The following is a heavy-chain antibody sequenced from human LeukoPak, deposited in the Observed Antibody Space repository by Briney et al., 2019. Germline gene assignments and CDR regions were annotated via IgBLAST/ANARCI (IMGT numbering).Heavy chain of an antibody. V-gene: IGHV3-53*05. Sequence: GGSLRLSCAASGFTVSSDYMSWVRQAPGKGLEWVSVIYSGGSTYYADSVKGRFTISRDKSKNTVYLQMNSLRFEDTAMYYCARNWFDPWGQGALVTVSS. CDR1: GFTVSSDY. CDR3: ARNWFDP. J-gene: IGHJ5*02. CDR2: IYSGGST.